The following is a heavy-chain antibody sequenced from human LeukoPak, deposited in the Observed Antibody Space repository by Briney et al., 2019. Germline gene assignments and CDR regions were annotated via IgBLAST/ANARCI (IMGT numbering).Heavy chain of an antibody. Sequence: GGSLRLSCAASGFTFSSYTVDWVRQAPGKGLEWVSSISSSSGYIYYAESVKGRFTISRDNAENSLHLQMNSLRAEDTALYYCARESLYSGSASSDLDYWGQGTLVTVSS. V-gene: IGHV3-21*01. CDR3: ARESLYSGSASSDLDY. CDR1: GFTFSSYT. CDR2: ISSSSGYI. J-gene: IGHJ4*02. D-gene: IGHD3-10*01.